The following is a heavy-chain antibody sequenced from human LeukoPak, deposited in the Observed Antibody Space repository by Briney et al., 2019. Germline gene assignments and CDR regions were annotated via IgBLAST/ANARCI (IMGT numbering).Heavy chain of an antibody. V-gene: IGHV3-30*18. D-gene: IGHD7-27*01. CDR2: IGNDGTAK. J-gene: IGHJ2*01. Sequence: GRSLTLSCAASGFSFSSDSMHWVRQAPGKGLEWMGVIGNDGTAKYYADSVKGRFTISRDNSKNTVYLQMNSLRVEDTAVYYCAKEFKWGNWYFDLWGRGTLVTVSS. CDR1: GFSFSSDS. CDR3: AKEFKWGNWYFDL.